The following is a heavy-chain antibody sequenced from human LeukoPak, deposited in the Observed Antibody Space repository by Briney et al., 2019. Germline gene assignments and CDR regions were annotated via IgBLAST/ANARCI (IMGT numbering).Heavy chain of an antibody. J-gene: IGHJ4*02. D-gene: IGHD3-22*01. CDR3: ASTRYGGSGYYYLFGDYFDY. Sequence: GESLKISCKGSGYSFTSYWISWVRQMPGKGLEGMGRIEYNYSYTNYSPSFQGHVTISADKSISTAYLQWSSLKASDTAMYYCASTRYGGSGYYYLFGDYFDYWGQGTLVTVSS. V-gene: IGHV5-10-1*01. CDR1: GYSFTSYW. CDR2: IEYNYSYT.